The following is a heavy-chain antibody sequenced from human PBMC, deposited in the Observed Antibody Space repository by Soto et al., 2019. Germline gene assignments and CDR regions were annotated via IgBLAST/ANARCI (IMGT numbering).Heavy chain of an antibody. CDR2: ISVSSSYI. Sequence: PGGSLRLSCVASRSAFSSYSISWVRQAPGKGLEWVSSISVSSSYIYYAASVKGRFTISRDNNATSVYLQMKNLRADDTAVYHWATTQRSGPRWGMDVWGQGTTVTVSS. CDR1: RSAFSSYS. D-gene: IGHD6-19*01. J-gene: IGHJ6*02. V-gene: IGHV3-21*01. CDR3: ATTQRSGPRWGMDV.